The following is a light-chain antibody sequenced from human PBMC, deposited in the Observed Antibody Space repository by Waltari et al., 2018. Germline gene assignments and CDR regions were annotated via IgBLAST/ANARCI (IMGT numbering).Light chain of an antibody. CDR2: ANT. CDR1: RSNIGRNT. CDR3: AAWDDSLNAGE. Sequence: QSVLTQPPSASGTPGQRVTISCSGSRSNIGRNTVNWYRQLPGTAPQLLLYANTHRPSGVPDRFSGPKSGTSASLAISGLKSEDEADYYCAAWDDSLNAGEFGGGTKLTVL. V-gene: IGLV1-44*01. J-gene: IGLJ2*01.